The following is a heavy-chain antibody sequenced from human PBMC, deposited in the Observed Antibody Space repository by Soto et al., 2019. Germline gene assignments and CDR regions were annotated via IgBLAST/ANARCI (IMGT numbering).Heavy chain of an antibody. CDR2: INQDGSEK. Sequence: PGGSLRLSCAAAGFTFRSFWVGWVRQAPGKGLEWVANINQDGSEKYFVDSVKGRFTISRDNAKNSLFLQVNSLRVEDTAVYYCVRENYYYGMDVWGQGTTVTV. CDR3: VRENYYYGMDV. CDR1: GFTFRSFW. J-gene: IGHJ6*02. V-gene: IGHV3-7*01.